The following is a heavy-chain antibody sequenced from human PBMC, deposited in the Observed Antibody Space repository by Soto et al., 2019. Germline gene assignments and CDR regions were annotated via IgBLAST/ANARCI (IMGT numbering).Heavy chain of an antibody. CDR3: ARGTRVGGFGELQY. CDR1: GFTFSTYW. D-gene: IGHD3-10*01. Sequence: EVQLVESGGCLVQPGGSLRLSCAASGFTFSTYWMHWVRQVPGKGLMWVSRIIGDGSNTNYADSVKGRFTISRDNAKNTMYLQMNSLTDEDTAVYYCARGTRVGGFGELQYWGQGILVTVSS. CDR2: IIGDGSNT. J-gene: IGHJ4*02. V-gene: IGHV3-74*01.